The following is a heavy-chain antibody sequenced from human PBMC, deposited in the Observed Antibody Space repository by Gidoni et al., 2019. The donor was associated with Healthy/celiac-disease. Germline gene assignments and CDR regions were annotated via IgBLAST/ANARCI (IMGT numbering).Heavy chain of an antibody. J-gene: IGHJ4*02. CDR1: GGTFSSYT. CDR2: IIPILGIA. Sequence: QVQLVQSGAEVKKPGSSVKVSCKASGGTFSSYTISWVRQAPGQGLEWMGRIIPILGIANYAQKFQGRVTITADKSTSTAYMELSSLRSEGTAVYYCARHSGYEPFDYWGQGTLVTVSS. CDR3: ARHSGYEPFDY. D-gene: IGHD5-12*01. V-gene: IGHV1-69*02.